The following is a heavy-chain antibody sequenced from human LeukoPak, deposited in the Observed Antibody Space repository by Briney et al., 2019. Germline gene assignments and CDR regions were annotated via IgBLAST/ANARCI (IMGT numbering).Heavy chain of an antibody. CDR2: INPNSGGT. J-gene: IGHJ5*02. V-gene: IGHV1-2*02. Sequence: GASVKVSCKASGYTFTGYYMHWVRQAPGQGLKWMGWINPNSGGTNYAQKFQGRVTMTRDTSISTAYMELSRLRSDDTAVYYCARADCSGGSCYSVYWFDPWGQGTLVTVSS. CDR1: GYTFTGYY. D-gene: IGHD2-15*01. CDR3: ARADCSGGSCYSVYWFDP.